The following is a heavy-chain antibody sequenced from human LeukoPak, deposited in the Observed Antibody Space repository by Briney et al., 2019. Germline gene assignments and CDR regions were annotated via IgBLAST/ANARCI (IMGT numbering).Heavy chain of an antibody. CDR3: ARDDSSGYHDY. CDR1: GGSISSSRYY. D-gene: IGHD3-22*01. CDR2: IYYSGST. J-gene: IGHJ4*02. V-gene: IGHV4-31*03. Sequence: SETLSLTCTVSGGSISSSRYYWGWIRQHPGKGLEWIGYIYYSGSTYYNPSLKSRVTISVDTSKNQFSLKLSSVTAADTAVYYCARDDSSGYHDYWGQGTLVTVPS.